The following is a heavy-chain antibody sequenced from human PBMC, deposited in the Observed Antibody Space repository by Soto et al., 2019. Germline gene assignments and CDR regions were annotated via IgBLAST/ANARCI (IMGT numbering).Heavy chain of an antibody. CDR2: TTSSGDVT. Sequence: GGSLRLSCVASGFTFSNYAVAWIRQAPGKGLEWVSSTTSSGDVTYYADSVKGRFTVSRDNSKNTLYLQMNSLRAEDTATYYCAKYSTTGASRLFDYWGQGTLVTVSS. D-gene: IGHD1-1*01. V-gene: IGHV3-23*01. CDR3: AKYSTTGASRLFDY. J-gene: IGHJ4*02. CDR1: GFTFSNYA.